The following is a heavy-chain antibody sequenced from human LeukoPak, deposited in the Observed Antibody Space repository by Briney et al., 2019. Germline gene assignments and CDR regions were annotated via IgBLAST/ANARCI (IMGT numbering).Heavy chain of an antibody. CDR1: GFTFSSYS. V-gene: IGHV3-48*04. CDR2: ISGSSSTI. CDR3: ARAAQQYDSSGYYLFEY. D-gene: IGHD3-22*01. Sequence: PGGSLRLSCAASGFTFSSYSMNWVRQAPGKGLEWVSYISGSSSTIYYADSVRGRFTISRDNAKSSLYLQMNSLRAEDTAVYYCARAAQQYDSSGYYLFEYWGQGTLVTVSS. J-gene: IGHJ4*02.